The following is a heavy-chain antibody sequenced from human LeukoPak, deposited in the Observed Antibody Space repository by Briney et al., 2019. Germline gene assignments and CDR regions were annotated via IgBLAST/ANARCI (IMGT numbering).Heavy chain of an antibody. CDR1: AFSLNAYN. CDR2: ISYTGTYI. V-gene: IGHV3-21*04. CDR3: VRDRGTYRPIDY. D-gene: IGHD1-26*01. J-gene: IGHJ4*02. Sequence: GGSLRLSCAASAFSLNAYNMNWARQAPGKGLEWVSSISYTGTYIYYADSVKGRFTISRDNAQNSLYLQMNSLRAEDTAIYYCVRDRGTYRPIDYWGQGTLVTVSS.